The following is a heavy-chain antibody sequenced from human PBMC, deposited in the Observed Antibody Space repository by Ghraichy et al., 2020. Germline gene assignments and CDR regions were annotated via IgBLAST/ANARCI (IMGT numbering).Heavy chain of an antibody. Sequence: SETLSLTCTISGGSMRNYYWNWIRQPPGKGLEWIGLIDYSGSTLYSLSLRSRVTISLDTSQSHFSLKVTAVTAADTAVYYCARGHAYSGSRDSWGRGTLVTVSS. CDR2: IDYSGST. CDR3: ARGHAYSGSRDS. CDR1: GGSMRNYY. J-gene: IGHJ5*02. V-gene: IGHV4-59*01. D-gene: IGHD2-21*01.